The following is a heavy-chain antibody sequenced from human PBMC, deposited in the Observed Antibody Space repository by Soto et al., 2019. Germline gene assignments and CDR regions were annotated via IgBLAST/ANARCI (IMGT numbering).Heavy chain of an antibody. J-gene: IGHJ4*02. Sequence: QVQLVQSGAEVKKPGSSVKVSCKASGGTFSSYAISWVRQAPGQGLEWMGGIIPIFGTANYAQKFQGRVTITADKSTSTAYMEPSSMRSEDTAVYYCARIPRNVRMVYAPPAGWGQGTLVTVSS. V-gene: IGHV1-69*06. CDR2: IIPIFGTA. CDR3: ARIPRNVRMVYAPPAG. CDR1: GGTFSSYA. D-gene: IGHD2-8*01.